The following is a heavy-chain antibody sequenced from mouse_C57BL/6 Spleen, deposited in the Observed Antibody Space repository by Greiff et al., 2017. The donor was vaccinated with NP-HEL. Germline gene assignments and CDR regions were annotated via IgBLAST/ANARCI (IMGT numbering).Heavy chain of an antibody. J-gene: IGHJ2*01. CDR3: ARRDYSRSYEGFDY. V-gene: IGHV1-63*01. Sequence: VKLMESGAELVRPGTSVKMSCKASGYTFTNYWIGWAKQRPGHGLEWIGDIYPGGGYTNYNEKFKGKATLTADKSSSTAYMQFSSLTSEDSAVDYGARRDYSRSYEGFDYWGQGTTLTVSS. CDR2: IYPGGGYT. CDR1: GYTFTNYW. D-gene: IGHD1-1*01.